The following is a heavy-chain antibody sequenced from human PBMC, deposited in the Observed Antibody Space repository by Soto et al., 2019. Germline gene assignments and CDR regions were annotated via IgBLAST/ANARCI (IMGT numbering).Heavy chain of an antibody. CDR2: ISYEGRNQ. CDR1: GFTFSSYG. D-gene: IGHD2-15*01. CDR3: AKEGQMKVSTTLDH. J-gene: IGHJ4*02. V-gene: IGHV3-30*18. Sequence: PVGSLRLSCAASGFTFSSYGMHWVRQAPGKGLEWVAVISYEGRNQYYADSAKGRFTISRDNSKNTLYLQMNSLRAEDTAVYYCAKEGQMKVSTTLDHWGQGTLVTVSS.